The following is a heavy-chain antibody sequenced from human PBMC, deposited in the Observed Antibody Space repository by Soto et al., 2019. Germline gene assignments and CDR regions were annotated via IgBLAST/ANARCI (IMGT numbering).Heavy chain of an antibody. J-gene: IGHJ5*02. CDR3: ARPFSYCSSTSCENWFDP. V-gene: IGHV1-69*06. CDR2: IIPICGTA. Sequence: ASVKVSCEASGGTFSSYAISWVRQAPGQGPEWMGVIIPICGTANYAQKFQGRVTITADKSTSTAYMELSSLRSEDTAVYYCARPFSYCSSTSCENWFDPWGQGTLVTVSS. D-gene: IGHD2-2*01. CDR1: GGTFSSYA.